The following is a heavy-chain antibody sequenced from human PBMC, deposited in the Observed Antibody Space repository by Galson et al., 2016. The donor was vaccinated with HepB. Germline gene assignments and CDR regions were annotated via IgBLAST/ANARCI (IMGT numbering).Heavy chain of an antibody. Sequence: QSGAEVTKPGESLKISCEASGSTFTNYWIAWVRQMPGKGLEWVGMIYPGDSDTRYRPSFEGQVTISADKSISTAYLQWSSLKASDTAMYYCVRHFYGDRECWGQGTLVTVSS. CDR1: GSTFTNYW. D-gene: IGHD4-17*01. CDR3: VRHFYGDREC. V-gene: IGHV5-51*01. CDR2: IYPGDSDT. J-gene: IGHJ4*02.